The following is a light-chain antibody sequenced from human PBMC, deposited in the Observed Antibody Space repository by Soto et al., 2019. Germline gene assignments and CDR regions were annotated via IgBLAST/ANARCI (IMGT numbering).Light chain of an antibody. J-gene: IGLJ1*01. Sequence: QSVLSQPASVSGSPGQSITISCTGTSSDVGAYNYVSWYQRLPGRAPKLMIYDVTNRPSGVSSRFSGSKSGNTASLSISGLQAEDEADYYCCSYTSRSPYVFGTGTKVTVL. CDR3: CSYTSRSPYV. V-gene: IGLV2-14*01. CDR2: DVT. CDR1: SSDVGAYNY.